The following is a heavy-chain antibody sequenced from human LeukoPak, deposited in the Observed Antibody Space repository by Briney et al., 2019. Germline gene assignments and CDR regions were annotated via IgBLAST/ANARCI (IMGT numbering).Heavy chain of an antibody. V-gene: IGHV3-7*05. CDR2: ITEDGSGK. Sequence: GGSLRLSCAASGFTFSTYRMSWGRQAPGKGLEWVVNITEDGSGKYYVDSVKGRFTISRDNAKNSLYLQMNNLRAEDTAVYYCARYLHDNGAFDSWGQGTLVTVSS. CDR1: GFTFSTYR. D-gene: IGHD2-8*01. J-gene: IGHJ5*01. CDR3: ARYLHDNGAFDS.